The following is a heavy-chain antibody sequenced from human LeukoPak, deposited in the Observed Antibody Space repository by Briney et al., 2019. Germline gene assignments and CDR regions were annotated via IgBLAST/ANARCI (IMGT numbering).Heavy chain of an antibody. CDR2: IRSKAYGGTT. D-gene: IGHD6-13*01. V-gene: IGHV3-49*04. Sequence: GGSLRLSCTASGFTFGDYVMSWVRQAPGKGLEWVGFIRSKAYGGTTKNAASVKGRFTISRDDSRSIAYLQMNSLKTEDTAVYYCATGSWYSFDYWGQGTLVTVSS. CDR3: ATGSWYSFDY. J-gene: IGHJ4*02. CDR1: GFTFGDYV.